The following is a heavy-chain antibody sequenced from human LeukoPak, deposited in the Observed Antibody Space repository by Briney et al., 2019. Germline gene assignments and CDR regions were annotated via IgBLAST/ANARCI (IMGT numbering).Heavy chain of an antibody. J-gene: IGHJ4*02. V-gene: IGHV4-59*01. CDR3: ASFSRYSRGWYGYFDY. D-gene: IGHD6-19*01. Sequence: SETLSLTCTVSGGSISSYYWSWIRQPPGKGLEWIGYIYYSGSTNYNPSLKSRVTISVDTSKNQFSLKLSSVTAADTAVYYCASFSRYSRGWYGYFDYWGQGTLVTVSS. CDR2: IYYSGST. CDR1: GGSISSYY.